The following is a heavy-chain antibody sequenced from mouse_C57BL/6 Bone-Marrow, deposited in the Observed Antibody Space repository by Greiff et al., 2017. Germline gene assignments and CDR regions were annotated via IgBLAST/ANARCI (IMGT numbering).Heavy chain of an antibody. CDR3: ARGDYYGTSFDD. J-gene: IGHJ2*01. D-gene: IGHD1-1*01. V-gene: IGHV1-69*01. CDR1: GYTFTSYW. Sequence: VQLQQSGAELVMPGASVKLSCKASGYTFTSYWMHWVKQRPGQGLEWIGEIDPYDSYTNYNQKFKGKSTLTVDKSSSTAYMQRSSLTSEDSAVYYCARGDYYGTSFDDWGQGTTLAVSS. CDR2: IDPYDSYT.